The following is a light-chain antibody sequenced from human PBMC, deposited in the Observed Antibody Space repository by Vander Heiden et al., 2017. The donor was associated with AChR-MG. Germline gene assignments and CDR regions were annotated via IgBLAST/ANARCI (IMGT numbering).Light chain of an antibody. CDR3: AAWDGSLNTVL. CDR2: TDN. V-gene: IGLV1-44*01. Sequence: QSVLTQPPSASGTPGQGVTISCSGSSHNIGSNTVNWYQQLPGAAPKLLIYTDNQRPSGVPARFSGSKSGTSASLAISGLQSEDEAEYFCAAWDGSLNTVLFGGGTKLTVL. J-gene: IGLJ3*02. CDR1: SHNIGSNT.